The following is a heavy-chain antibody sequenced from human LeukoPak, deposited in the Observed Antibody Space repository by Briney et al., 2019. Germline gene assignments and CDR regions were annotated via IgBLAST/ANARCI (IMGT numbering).Heavy chain of an antibody. D-gene: IGHD6-13*01. Sequence: GRSLRLSCAASGFTFDDYAMHWVRQAPGKGLEWVSGISWNSGSIGYADSVKGRFTISRDNAKNSLYLQMNSLRAEDTALYYCAKLGAAGTYDYWGQGTLVTVSS. V-gene: IGHV3-9*01. CDR2: ISWNSGSI. CDR1: GFTFDDYA. J-gene: IGHJ4*02. CDR3: AKLGAAGTYDY.